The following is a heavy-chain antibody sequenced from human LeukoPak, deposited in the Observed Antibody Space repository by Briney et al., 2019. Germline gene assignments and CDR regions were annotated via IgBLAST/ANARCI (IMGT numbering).Heavy chain of an antibody. CDR1: GGSISSSSYY. J-gene: IGHJ4*02. CDR3: ARSGIVLMVYAFDY. D-gene: IGHD2-8*01. CDR2: IYYSGST. Sequence: SETLSLTCTVSGGSISSSSYYWGWIRQPPGKGLEWIGSIYYSGSTYYNPSLKSRVTISVDTSKNQFSLELSSVTAADTAVYYCARSGIVLMVYAFDYWGQGTVVTVSS. V-gene: IGHV4-39*01.